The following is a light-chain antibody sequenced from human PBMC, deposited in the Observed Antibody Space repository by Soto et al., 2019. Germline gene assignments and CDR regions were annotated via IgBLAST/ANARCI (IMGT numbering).Light chain of an antibody. CDR3: CSYAGSHSWV. CDR2: DVS. CDR1: SSDVGGYNY. Sequence: QSALTQPRSVSRSPGQSVTISCTGTSSDVGGYNYVSWYQQHPGKAPKLIINDVSKRPSGVPDRFAGSKSGNTASLTISGLQAEDEADYYCCSYAGSHSWVFGGGTKVTVL. J-gene: IGLJ3*02. V-gene: IGLV2-11*01.